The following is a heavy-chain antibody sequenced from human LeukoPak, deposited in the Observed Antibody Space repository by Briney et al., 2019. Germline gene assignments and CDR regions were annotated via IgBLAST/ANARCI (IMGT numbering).Heavy chain of an antibody. Sequence: PGGTLRLSCAASGFTFSGFAMSWIRQAPGKGLEWVSSISRSGESTFYADSVRGRFTISRDSAKTSLYLQINNLRAEDTALYYCAKAHDYGDYAGFDYWGQGTLVSVSS. CDR2: ISRSGEST. D-gene: IGHD4-17*01. CDR3: AKAHDYGDYAGFDY. V-gene: IGHV3-23*01. J-gene: IGHJ4*02. CDR1: GFTFSGFA.